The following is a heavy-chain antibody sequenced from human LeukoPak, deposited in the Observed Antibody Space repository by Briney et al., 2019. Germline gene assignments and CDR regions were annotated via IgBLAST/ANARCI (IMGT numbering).Heavy chain of an antibody. Sequence: SETLSLTCTVSGGSISSSSYYWGWIRQPPGKGLEWIGSIYYSGSTYYNPSLKSRVTISVDTSKNQFSLKLSSVTAADTAVYYCARIVSGSYRVYYYYMDVWGKGTTVTISS. CDR3: ARIVSGSYRVYYYYMDV. V-gene: IGHV4-39*07. CDR2: IYYSGST. J-gene: IGHJ6*03. CDR1: GGSISSSSYY. D-gene: IGHD1-14*01.